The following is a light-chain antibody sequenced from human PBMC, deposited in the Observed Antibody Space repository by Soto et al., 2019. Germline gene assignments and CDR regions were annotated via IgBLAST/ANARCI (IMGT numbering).Light chain of an antibody. CDR1: QSVATN. CDR2: GAS. Sequence: EIWLTQSPGTLSLSPGERATLSCGASQSVATNLAWYQQKPGQAPRLLIYGASSRATGIPDRFSGSGSGTDFTLTISRLEPEDFAVYYCQQYGSSHPWTFGQGTKVDIK. V-gene: IGKV3-20*01. J-gene: IGKJ1*01. CDR3: QQYGSSHPWT.